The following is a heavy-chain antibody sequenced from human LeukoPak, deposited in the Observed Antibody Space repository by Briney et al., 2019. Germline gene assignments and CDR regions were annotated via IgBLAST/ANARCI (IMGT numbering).Heavy chain of an antibody. CDR1: GFSFSSYG. J-gene: IGHJ4*02. CDR3: AKFRGIEYTSYYFDY. V-gene: IGHV3-30*02. Sequence: GGSLRLSCAASGFSFSSYGMHWVRQAPGKGLEWVAFIRYDGSNKYYADSVKGRFTISRDNSKNTLYLEMSSLRAEDTAVYFCAKFRGIEYTSYYFDYWGPGTLVTVSS. CDR2: IRYDGSNK. D-gene: IGHD6-6*01.